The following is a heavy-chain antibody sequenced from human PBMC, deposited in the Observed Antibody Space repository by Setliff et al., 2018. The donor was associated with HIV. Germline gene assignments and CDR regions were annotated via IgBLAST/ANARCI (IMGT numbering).Heavy chain of an antibody. CDR1: GFTFSRYA. CDR3: GKDSSDWSDG. D-gene: IGHD3-22*01. V-gene: IGHV3-23*01. J-gene: IGHJ5*02. Sequence: GGSLRLSCAVSGFTFSRYAMSWVRQAPGKGLEWVSGISSTGGTTYYADSVKGRFTSSRDNSKNTLLLQVKSLTAEDTAIYYCGKDSSDWSDGWGQGTLVTVSS. CDR2: ISSTGGTT.